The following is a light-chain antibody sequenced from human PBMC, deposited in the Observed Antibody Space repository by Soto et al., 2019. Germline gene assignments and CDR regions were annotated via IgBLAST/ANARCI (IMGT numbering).Light chain of an antibody. J-gene: IGKJ1*01. CDR1: RSLSSTS. V-gene: IGKV3-20*01. CDR3: QQYGSSPRT. Sequence: EIVLTQSPGTLSLSPGERAALSCRASRSLSSTSLAWYQQRPGQAPRLLIYDASSRATGNPDRFSGSGSGTVFTLTINRLEPDDFAVYYCQQYGSSPRTFGQGTKVEL. CDR2: DAS.